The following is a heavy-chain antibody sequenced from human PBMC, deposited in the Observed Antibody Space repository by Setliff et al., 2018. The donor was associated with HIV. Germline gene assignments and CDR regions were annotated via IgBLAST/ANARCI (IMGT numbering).Heavy chain of an antibody. J-gene: IGHJ3*01. Sequence: LRLSCAASGFIFSNYWMHWVRQAPGKGLVWVSRINSDGSSISYADSVKGRFTISRDNAKNTLYLQMNSLRGEDTAVYYCARHSDWYGNDAFDVWGQGTRVTVSS. D-gene: IGHD6-19*01. CDR2: INSDGSSI. CDR3: ARHSDWYGNDAFDV. CDR1: GFIFSNYW. V-gene: IGHV3-74*01.